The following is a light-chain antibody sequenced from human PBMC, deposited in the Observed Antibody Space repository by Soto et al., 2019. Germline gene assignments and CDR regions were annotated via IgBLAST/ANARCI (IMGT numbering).Light chain of an antibody. J-gene: IGLJ2*01. CDR1: SSNIGAGYD. Sequence: QSALTQPPSVSGAPGQRVTISCTGRSSNIGAGYDVHWYQQLPGTAPKLLIFSNNNRPSGVPDRFSGSKSGTSASLAITGLQAEDEADYYCQSYDSSLSGYVAFGGGTKLTVL. CDR2: SNN. CDR3: QSYDSSLSGYVA. V-gene: IGLV1-40*01.